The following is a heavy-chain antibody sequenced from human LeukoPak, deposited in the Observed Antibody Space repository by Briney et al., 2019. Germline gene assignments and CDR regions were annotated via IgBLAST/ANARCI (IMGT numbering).Heavy chain of an antibody. D-gene: IGHD2-15*01. J-gene: IGHJ4*02. CDR2: ISSSSYI. V-gene: IGHV3-21*04. CDR3: ARDQSYCSGGSCYSGLDY. CDR1: GFTLSSYS. Sequence: GGSLRLSCAASGFTLSSYSMDWVRQAPGKGLEWVSSISSSSYIYYADSVKGRFTISRDNAKNSLYLQMNSLRAEDTALYYCARDQSYCSGGSCYSGLDYWGQGTLVTVSS.